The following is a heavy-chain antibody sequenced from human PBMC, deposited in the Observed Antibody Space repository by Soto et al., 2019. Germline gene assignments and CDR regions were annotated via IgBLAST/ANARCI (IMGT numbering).Heavy chain of an antibody. CDR1: GDSVSSNSAA. CDR2: TYYRSKWYN. D-gene: IGHD6-19*01. J-gene: IGHJ6*02. CDR3: ARGSNRQWLEFYYYYGMDV. Sequence: SQTLSLTCAISGDSVSSNSAAWNWIRQSPSRGLEWLGRTYYRSKWYNDYAVSVKSRITINPDTSKNQFSLQLNSVTPEDTAVYYCARGSNRQWLEFYYYYGMDVWGQGTTVTLSS. V-gene: IGHV6-1*01.